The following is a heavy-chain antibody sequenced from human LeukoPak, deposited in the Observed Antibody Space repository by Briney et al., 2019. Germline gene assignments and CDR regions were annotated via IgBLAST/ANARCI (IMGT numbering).Heavy chain of an antibody. CDR2: INPNSGGT. Sequence: ASVKVSCKASGCTFTGYYMHWVRQAPGQGLEWMGRINPNSGGTNYAQKFQGRVTMTRDTSISTAYMELSRLRSDDTAVYYCARDKRVYYGSGSQYWGQGTLVTVSS. V-gene: IGHV1-2*06. J-gene: IGHJ4*02. D-gene: IGHD3-10*01. CDR3: ARDKRVYYGSGSQY. CDR1: GCTFTGYY.